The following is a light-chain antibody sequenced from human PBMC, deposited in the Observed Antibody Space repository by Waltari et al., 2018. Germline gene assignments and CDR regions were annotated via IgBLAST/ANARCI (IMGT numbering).Light chain of an antibody. CDR2: DVS. Sequence: QSALTQPASVSGSPGQSITISCTGTTSDVVGFNSVSWSQHHPRKASKLMIYDVSKRPAGVSNRFSGSKSGNTASLTISGLQAEDEADYYCSSYTSSSTLVFGGGTKLTVL. CDR1: TSDVVGFNS. V-gene: IGLV2-14*03. J-gene: IGLJ2*01. CDR3: SSYTSSSTLV.